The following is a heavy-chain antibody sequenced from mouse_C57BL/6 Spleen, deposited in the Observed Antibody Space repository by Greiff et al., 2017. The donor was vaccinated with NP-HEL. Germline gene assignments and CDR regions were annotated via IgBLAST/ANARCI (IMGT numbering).Heavy chain of an antibody. J-gene: IGHJ2*01. CDR1: GYTFTSYT. V-gene: IGHV1-4*01. D-gene: IGHD3-2*02. CDR3: GRDSSGYFDY. CDR2: INPSSGYT. Sequence: VQLVESGAELARPGASVKMSCKASGYTFTSYTMHWVKQRPGQGLEWIGYINPSSGYTKYNQKFKDKATLTADKSSSTAYMQLSSLTSEDSAVYYRGRDSSGYFDYWGQGTTLTVSS.